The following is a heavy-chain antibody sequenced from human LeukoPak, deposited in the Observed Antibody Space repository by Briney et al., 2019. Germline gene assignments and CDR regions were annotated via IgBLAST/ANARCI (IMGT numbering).Heavy chain of an antibody. J-gene: IGHJ6*02. Sequence: GESLKISCKASGYNFIDYWIAWVRQTPGKGLEWMGSIFPEDSDLKYSPSFRGHVTISADKSISTAYLQWSSVKASDTAIYYCVRIKFSSGADGMDVWGQGTTVTVSS. D-gene: IGHD6-19*01. CDR1: GYNFIDYW. CDR2: IFPEDSDL. CDR3: VRIKFSSGADGMDV. V-gene: IGHV5-51*01.